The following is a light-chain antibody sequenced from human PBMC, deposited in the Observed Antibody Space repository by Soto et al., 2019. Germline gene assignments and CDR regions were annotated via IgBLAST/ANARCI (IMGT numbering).Light chain of an antibody. CDR2: GAS. J-gene: IGKJ3*01. Sequence: EIVMTQSPATLSVSPGERATLSCRASQSVSSNLAWYQQKPGQAPRLLMYGASTRATGIPARFSGSGSGTEFTLTISSLQSEDFAVYYCQQYNNWPPRFGPGTKVDIK. V-gene: IGKV3-15*01. CDR1: QSVSSN. CDR3: QQYNNWPPR.